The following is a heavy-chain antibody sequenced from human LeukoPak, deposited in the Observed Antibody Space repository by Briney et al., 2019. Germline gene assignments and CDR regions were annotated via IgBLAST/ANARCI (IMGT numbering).Heavy chain of an antibody. D-gene: IGHD4-17*01. CDR2: INWVGDTS. CDR3: AKDRQYGDYGGGDFFDS. CDR1: GFTFDDYA. Sequence: PGGSLRLSCAASGFTFDDYAMHWVRQAPGKGLQWISSINWVGDTSSYADSVKGQFTVSRDNTKGSLYLQMHSLRSEDTALYYCAKDRQYGDYGGGDFFDSWGQGTLVTVSS. J-gene: IGHJ4*02. V-gene: IGHV3-43D*03.